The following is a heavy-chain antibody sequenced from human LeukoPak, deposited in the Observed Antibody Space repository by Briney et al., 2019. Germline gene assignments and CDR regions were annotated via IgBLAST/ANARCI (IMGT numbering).Heavy chain of an antibody. D-gene: IGHD4-17*01. Sequence: PGGSLRLSCAASGFTFSSYAMSWVRQAPGKGLEWVSAISGSGGSTYYADSVKGRFTISRDNSKNTLYLQMNSLRAEDTAVYYCAKVNLRDYGPWIDAFDIWGQGTMVTVSS. CDR1: GFTFSSYA. CDR2: ISGSGGST. CDR3: AKVNLRDYGPWIDAFDI. V-gene: IGHV3-23*01. J-gene: IGHJ3*02.